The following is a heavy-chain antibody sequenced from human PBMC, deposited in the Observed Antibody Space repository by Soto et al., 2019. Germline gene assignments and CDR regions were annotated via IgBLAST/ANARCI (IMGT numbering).Heavy chain of an antibody. D-gene: IGHD3-9*01. V-gene: IGHV4-34*01. CDR2: INHSGST. Sequence: NPSETLSLTCAVYGGSFSGYYWSWIRQPPGKGLEWIGEINHSGSTNYNPSLKSRVTISVDTSKNQFSLKLSSVTAADTAVYYCARGRYGSRPLRYFDWLSTSFDYWGQGTLVTVSS. J-gene: IGHJ4*02. CDR3: ARGRYGSRPLRYFDWLSTSFDY. CDR1: GGSFSGYY.